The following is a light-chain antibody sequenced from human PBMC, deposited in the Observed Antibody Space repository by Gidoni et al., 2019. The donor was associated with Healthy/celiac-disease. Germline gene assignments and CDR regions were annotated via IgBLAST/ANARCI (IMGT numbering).Light chain of an antibody. CDR1: QSVSSSY. CDR2: GAS. Sequence: EIVLTQSPGTLSLSPGERATLSCRASQSVSSSYLAGYQQKPGQAPRLLIYGASSRATGIPDRFSGSGSGTDFTLTISRLEPEDFAVDYCQQYGSSPYTFGQGTKLEIK. V-gene: IGKV3-20*01. J-gene: IGKJ2*01. CDR3: QQYGSSPYT.